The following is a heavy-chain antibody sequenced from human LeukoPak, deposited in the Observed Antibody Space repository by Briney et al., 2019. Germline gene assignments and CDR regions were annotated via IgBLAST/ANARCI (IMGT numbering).Heavy chain of an antibody. CDR2: INPSGGST. CDR3: ARTTQHPEVEMATIGGWAYYFDY. V-gene: IGHV1-46*01. CDR1: GYTFTSYY. J-gene: IGHJ4*02. D-gene: IGHD5-24*01. Sequence: ASVKVSCKASGYTFTSYYMHWVRQAPGQGLEWMGIINPSGGSTSYAQKFQGRVTMTRDTSTSTVYMELSSLRSEDTAVYYCARTTQHPEVEMATIGGWAYYFDYWGQGTLVTVSS.